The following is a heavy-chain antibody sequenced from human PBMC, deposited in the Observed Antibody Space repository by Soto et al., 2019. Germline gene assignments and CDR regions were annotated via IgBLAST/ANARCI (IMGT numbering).Heavy chain of an antibody. CDR3: ARRVQGYCSGGSCVD. V-gene: IGHV1-69*02. J-gene: IGHJ4*02. CDR2: IIPILGIA. CDR1: GGTFSSYT. D-gene: IGHD2-15*01. Sequence: QVQLVQSGAGVKKPGSSVKVSCKASGGTFSSYTISWVRQAPGQGLEWMGRIIPILGIANYAQKFQGRVTITADKSTSTAYMELSSLRSEDTAVYYCARRVQGYCSGGSCVDWGQGTLVTVSS.